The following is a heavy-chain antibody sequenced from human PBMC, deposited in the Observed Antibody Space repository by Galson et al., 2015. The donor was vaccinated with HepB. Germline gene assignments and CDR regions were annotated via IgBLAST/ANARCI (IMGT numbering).Heavy chain of an antibody. CDR1: GGTFSSYA. CDR2: IIPIFGTA. V-gene: IGHV1-69*13. D-gene: IGHD1-26*01. CDR3: ARRVGATSGYFDY. J-gene: IGHJ4*02. Sequence: SVKVSCKASGGTFSSYAISWVRQAPGQGLEWMGGIIPIFGTANYAQKFQGRVTITADESTSTAYMELSSLRSEDTAVYYCARRVGATSGYFDYWGQGTLVTVSP.